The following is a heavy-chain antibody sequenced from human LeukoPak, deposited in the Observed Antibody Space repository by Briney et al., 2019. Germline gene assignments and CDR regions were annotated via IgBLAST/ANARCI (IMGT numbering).Heavy chain of an antibody. CDR2: IKPDGSEK. CDR3: TRVPILEDEDY. D-gene: IGHD1-26*01. V-gene: IGHV3-7*01. CDR1: GFTYSNSW. J-gene: IGHJ4*02. Sequence: GESLRLSCAASGFTYSNSWMNWVRQAPGKGLEWVANIKPDGSEKYYVDSVKGRFTISRDNADNSLYLQMNSLRVEDTAVYYCTRVPILEDEDYWGQGTLVTVSS.